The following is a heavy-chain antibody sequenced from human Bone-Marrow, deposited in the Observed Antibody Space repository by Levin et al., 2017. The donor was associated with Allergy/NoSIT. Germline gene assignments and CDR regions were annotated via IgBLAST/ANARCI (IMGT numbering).Heavy chain of an antibody. Sequence: PGGSLRLSCVASGFTFSTYEMNWVRQAPGKGLEWVSYISEGSDAIHYADSLKGRFTVSRDNAKNSVYLQMNSLRVEDTALYYCTRGLSGDGDCPDYWGQGTLVTVSS. CDR2: ISEGSDAI. J-gene: IGHJ4*02. CDR3: TRGLSGDGDCPDY. CDR1: GFTFSTYE. D-gene: IGHD4-17*01. V-gene: IGHV3-48*03.